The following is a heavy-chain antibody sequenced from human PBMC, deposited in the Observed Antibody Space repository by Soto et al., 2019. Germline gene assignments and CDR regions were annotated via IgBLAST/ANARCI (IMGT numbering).Heavy chain of an antibody. D-gene: IGHD2-8*01. CDR2: ISAYNGNT. CDR3: ARDEVCTNGVCYRYYYYGMDV. Sequence: QVQLVQSGAEVKKPGASVKVSCKASGYPFTSYGISWVRQAPGQGLEWMGWISAYNGNTNYAQKLQGRVTMTTDTSTSTAYMELRSLRSDDTAVYYCARDEVCTNGVCYRYYYYGMDVWGQGTTVTVSS. CDR1: GYPFTSYG. V-gene: IGHV1-18*01. J-gene: IGHJ6*02.